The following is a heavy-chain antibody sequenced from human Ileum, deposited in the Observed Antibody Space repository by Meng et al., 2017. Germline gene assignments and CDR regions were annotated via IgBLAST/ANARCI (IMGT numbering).Heavy chain of an antibody. CDR1: GGSFSGYY. Sequence: SETLSPTCAVYGGSFSGYYWSWIRQPPGKGLEWIGEINHSGSTNYNQSLKSRVTISVDTSKNQFSLKLSSVTAADTAVYYCASGIAVAGDIDYWGQGTLVTVSS. J-gene: IGHJ4*02. CDR2: INHSGST. D-gene: IGHD6-19*01. V-gene: IGHV4-34*01. CDR3: ASGIAVAGDIDY.